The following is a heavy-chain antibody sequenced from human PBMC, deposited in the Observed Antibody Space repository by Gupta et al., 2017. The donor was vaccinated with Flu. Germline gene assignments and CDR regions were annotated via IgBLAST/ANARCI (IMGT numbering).Heavy chain of an antibody. Sequence: QVQLQESGPGLVKPSETLSLTCTVSGGSISSYYWSWIRQPPGKGLEWIGYIYYSGSTNYNPSLKSRVTISVDTSKNQFSLKLSSVTAADTAVYYCARVEGHYDFWSGYFSAYGMDVWGQGTTVTVSS. CDR3: ARVEGHYDFWSGYFSAYGMDV. D-gene: IGHD3-3*01. CDR1: GGSISSYY. J-gene: IGHJ6*02. V-gene: IGHV4-59*01. CDR2: IYYSGST.